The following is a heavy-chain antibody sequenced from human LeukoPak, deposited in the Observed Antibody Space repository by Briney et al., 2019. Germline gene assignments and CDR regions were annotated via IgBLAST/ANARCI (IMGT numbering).Heavy chain of an antibody. CDR3: AKAARLVAGRNWFDP. CDR1: GFTFSDYY. CDR2: ISSSGSTI. V-gene: IGHV3-11*01. J-gene: IGHJ5*02. D-gene: IGHD6-19*01. Sequence: PGGSLRLSCAASGFTFSDYYMSWIRQAPGKGLEWVSYISSSGSTIYYADSVKGRFTISRDNAKNSLYLQMNSLRAEDTAVYYCAKAARLVAGRNWFDPWGQGTLVTVSS.